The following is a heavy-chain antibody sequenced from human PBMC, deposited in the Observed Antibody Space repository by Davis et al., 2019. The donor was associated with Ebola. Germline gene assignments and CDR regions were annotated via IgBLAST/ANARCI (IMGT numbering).Heavy chain of an antibody. D-gene: IGHD5-12*01. V-gene: IGHV4-34*01. CDR1: NESLSGHF. CDR2: INQRGTT. Sequence: PSETLSLTCAVYNESLSGHFWSWIRQPPGKGLEWLGEINQRGTTNYNWSLKTRVTMSVDTSKTQFSLKLSSVTAADTAVYYCARGAARYSGYDFTYYYYGMDVWGQGTTVTVSS. CDR3: ARGAARYSGYDFTYYYYGMDV. J-gene: IGHJ6*02.